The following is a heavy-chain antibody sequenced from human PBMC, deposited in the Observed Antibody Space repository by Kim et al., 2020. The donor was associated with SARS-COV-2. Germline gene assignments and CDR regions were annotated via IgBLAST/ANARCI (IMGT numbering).Heavy chain of an antibody. Sequence: GGSLRLSCVASGFTFSSYTMSWVRQAPGKGLEWVSLINSSGTTFYYADSVKGRFTISRDNSRNTLYLQMNTLGAEDRAVYYCARGTEAGTGWYFYYGRD. V-gene: IGHV3-23*03. CDR2: INSSGTTF. CDR3: ARGTEAGTGWYFYYGRD. CDR1: GFTFSSYT. J-gene: IGHJ6*01. D-gene: IGHD1-1*01.